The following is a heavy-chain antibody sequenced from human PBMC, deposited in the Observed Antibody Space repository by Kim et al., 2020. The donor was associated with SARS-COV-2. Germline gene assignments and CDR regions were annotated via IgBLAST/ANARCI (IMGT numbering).Heavy chain of an antibody. V-gene: IGHV4-34*01. CDR3: ARGGSSSSWSDY. J-gene: IGHJ4*02. D-gene: IGHD6-13*01. Sequence: NSSPSLKSLVTISVDTSKNQFSLKLGSVTAADTAVYYCARGGSSSSWSDYWGQGTLVTVSS.